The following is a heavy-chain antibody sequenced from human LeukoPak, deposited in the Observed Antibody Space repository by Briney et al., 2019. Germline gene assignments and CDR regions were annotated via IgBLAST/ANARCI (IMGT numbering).Heavy chain of an antibody. CDR3: ARVGDHFHWNLDL. CDR2: IYSGATT. Sequence: GGSLRLSCAASGFTVTNYYMNWVRQAPGKGLEWVSIIYSGATTYYADSVKGRFTISRDTSKNTASLQMNSLRAEDTAVYFCARVGDHFHWNLDLWGRGTLVTVSS. CDR1: GFTVTNYY. J-gene: IGHJ2*01. D-gene: IGHD3-3*02. V-gene: IGHV3-53*01.